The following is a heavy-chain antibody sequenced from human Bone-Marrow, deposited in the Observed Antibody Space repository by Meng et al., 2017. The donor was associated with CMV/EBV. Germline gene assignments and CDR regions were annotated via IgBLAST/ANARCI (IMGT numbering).Heavy chain of an antibody. J-gene: IGHJ4*02. CDR3: ARTRVVPAAMAFDY. Sequence: GESLKISCKGSGYSFTSYWIDWVRQMPGKGLEWIGIIYPGDADTRYSPSFQGQVTISADKSISTAYLQWSSLKASDTAMYYCARTRVVPAAMAFDYWGQGTLVTVSS. CDR1: GYSFTSYW. CDR2: IYPGDADT. V-gene: IGHV5-51*01. D-gene: IGHD2-2*01.